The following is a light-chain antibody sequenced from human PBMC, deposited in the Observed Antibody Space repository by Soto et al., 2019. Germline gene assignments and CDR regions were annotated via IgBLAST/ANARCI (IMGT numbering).Light chain of an antibody. CDR2: DAS. CDR1: QNVANY. Sequence: EIVLTQSPATLSLSPGERATLSCRASQNVANYLDWYQQKPGQAPRLLIYDASKRATGIPARFSGSGFGTDYTLTISSLEPEDFAVYYCQQRSKWRTFGQGTKVDIK. J-gene: IGKJ1*01. V-gene: IGKV3-11*01. CDR3: QQRSKWRT.